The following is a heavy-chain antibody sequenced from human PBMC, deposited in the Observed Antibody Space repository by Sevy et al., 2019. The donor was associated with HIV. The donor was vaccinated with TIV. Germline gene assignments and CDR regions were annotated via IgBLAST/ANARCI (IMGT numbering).Heavy chain of an antibody. V-gene: IGHV4-34*08. CDR1: GETFVGHY. CDR3: AKTATVTISALDS. D-gene: IGHD4-17*01. J-gene: IGHJ4*02. Sequence: SETLSLTCAVFGETFVGHYWTWIRQTPGKGLEWIGEINHRGTANYNPSLKSRVTISVDTSNKQFSLRLNSKTAADTAVYYCAKTATVTISALDSWGRGTLVTVSS. CDR2: INHRGTA.